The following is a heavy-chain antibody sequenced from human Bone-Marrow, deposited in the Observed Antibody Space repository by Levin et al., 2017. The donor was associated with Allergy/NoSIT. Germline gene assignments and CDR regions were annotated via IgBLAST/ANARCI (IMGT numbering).Heavy chain of an antibody. Sequence: SLKISGAASGFTFGDYAMHWVRQAPGKGLEWVSGISWNSGSIGYSDSVKGRFTISRDNGKNSLYLQMNSLRSEDTALYYCAKASNLKGSIAALDYWGQGNLVTVSS. CDR3: AKASNLKGSIAALDY. V-gene: IGHV3-9*01. CDR2: ISWNSGSI. D-gene: IGHD2-15*01. CDR1: GFTFGDYA. J-gene: IGHJ4*02.